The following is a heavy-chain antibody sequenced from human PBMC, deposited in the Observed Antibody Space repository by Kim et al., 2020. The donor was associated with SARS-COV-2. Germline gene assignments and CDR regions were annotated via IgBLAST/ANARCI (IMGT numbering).Heavy chain of an antibody. V-gene: IGHV7-4-1*02. CDR1: GYTFTSYA. J-gene: IGHJ3*02. CDR2: INTNTGNP. Sequence: ASVKVSCKASGYTFTSYAMNWVRQAPGQGLEWMGWINTNTGNPTYAQGFTGRFVFSLDTSVSTAYLQISSLKAEDTAVYYCARAEVEGLVVIRAFDIWGQGTMVTVSS. CDR3: ARAEVEGLVVIRAFDI. D-gene: IGHD3-22*01.